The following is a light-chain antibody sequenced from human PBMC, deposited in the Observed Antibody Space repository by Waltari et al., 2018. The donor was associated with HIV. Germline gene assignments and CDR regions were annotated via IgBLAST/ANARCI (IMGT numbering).Light chain of an antibody. CDR2: WAS. V-gene: IGKV4-1*01. Sequence: DIVMTQSPESLAVSLGERATINCTSSRTVLYSSDNQNYLAWYLQRPGQSPRVLLFWASTRAFGVPNRFSGSGSGTDFSLNLSSLQADDVGIYYCQQYYTVPPTFGGGTKVEI. CDR1: RTVLYSSDNQNY. J-gene: IGKJ4*01. CDR3: QQYYTVPPT.